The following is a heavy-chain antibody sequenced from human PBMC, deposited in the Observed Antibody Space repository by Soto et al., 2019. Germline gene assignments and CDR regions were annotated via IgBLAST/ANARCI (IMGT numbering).Heavy chain of an antibody. CDR3: ATFSSSWYLYYFDC. Sequence: EVQLVESGGGLVKPGGSLRLSCAASGFTFSSYSMNWVRQAPGKGLDWVSSISSSSSYIYYADSVKGRFTISRDNAKNSLYLQMNSLRAEDTAVYYCATFSSSWYLYYFDCWGQGTLVTVSS. J-gene: IGHJ4*02. V-gene: IGHV3-21*01. CDR2: ISSSSSYI. D-gene: IGHD6-13*01. CDR1: GFTFSSYS.